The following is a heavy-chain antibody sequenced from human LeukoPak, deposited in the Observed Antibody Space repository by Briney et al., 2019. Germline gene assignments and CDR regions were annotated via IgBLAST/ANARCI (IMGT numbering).Heavy chain of an antibody. D-gene: IGHD7-27*01. J-gene: IGHJ3*02. CDR3: ARHPGAGPDAFDI. Sequence: ASVKVSCKASGYTFTGYYLHWVRQAPGQGLEWMGWINPDSGGTNYAQKFHGRVTMTRDTSIRTAYMELSRLRSDDTAVYYCARHPGAGPDAFDIWGQGTMVTVSS. V-gene: IGHV1-2*02. CDR2: INPDSGGT. CDR1: GYTFTGYY.